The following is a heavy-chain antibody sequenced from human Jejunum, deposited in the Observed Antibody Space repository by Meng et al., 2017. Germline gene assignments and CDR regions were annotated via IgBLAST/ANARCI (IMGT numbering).Heavy chain of an antibody. J-gene: IGHJ4*02. CDR3: AREGQLMLGLVDY. Sequence: QVQLQESGPGLVTPSQTLSLTCPVSGDSIRSGGHYWSWISQHPGKGLEWIGYIYYTGSAYYNPSLESRVTLSVDTSNNQFSLRLNSVTAADTAVYYCAREGQLMLGLVDYWGQGTLVTVSS. V-gene: IGHV4-31*03. CDR1: GDSIRSGGHY. CDR2: IYYTGSA. D-gene: IGHD2-2*01.